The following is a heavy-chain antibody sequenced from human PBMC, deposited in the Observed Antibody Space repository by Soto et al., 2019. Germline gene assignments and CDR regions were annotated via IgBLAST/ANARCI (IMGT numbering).Heavy chain of an antibody. CDR3: GRDVRLSCEAVDV. Sequence: LRLAYVAPGSTLRSSWMRWVRQAPGKGLVWISRTDYAARFSTYADSVEGRCTISRDNARNTLFLLMNSLRAADTAIYYCGRDVRLSCEAVDVRGQGTGVTVSS. J-gene: IGHJ4*03. V-gene: IGHV3-74*01. D-gene: IGHD3-10*02. CDR1: GSTLRSSW. CDR2: TDYAARFS.